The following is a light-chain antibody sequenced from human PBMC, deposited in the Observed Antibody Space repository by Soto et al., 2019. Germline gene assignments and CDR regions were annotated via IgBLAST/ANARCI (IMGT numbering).Light chain of an antibody. CDR2: AAS. CDR3: QQSYSTPRT. V-gene: IGKV1-39*01. Sequence: DIQMTQSPSSLSASVGDRVTITCRANQSISSYLNWYQQKPGKAPKLLIYAASSLQSGVPSRFSGSVSGTDFTLTISSLQPEDFATYYCQQSYSTPRTFGQGTKVDIK. J-gene: IGKJ1*01. CDR1: QSISSY.